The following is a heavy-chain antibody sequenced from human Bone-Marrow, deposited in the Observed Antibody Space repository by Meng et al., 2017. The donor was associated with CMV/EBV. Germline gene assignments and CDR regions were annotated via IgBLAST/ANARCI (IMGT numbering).Heavy chain of an antibody. D-gene: IGHD1-1*01. CDR1: DGSISSSSYY. CDR3: AGHGNYWDANWFDP. J-gene: IGHJ5*02. Sequence: GSLRLSCSVSDGSISSSSYYWGWIRQPPGNGLEWIGSIYYSGSTYYNPSLKSRITISVDTSKNQFSLKLNSVTAADTAVYYCAGHGNYWDANWFDPWGQGNLVNVAS. V-gene: IGHV4-39*01. CDR2: IYYSGST.